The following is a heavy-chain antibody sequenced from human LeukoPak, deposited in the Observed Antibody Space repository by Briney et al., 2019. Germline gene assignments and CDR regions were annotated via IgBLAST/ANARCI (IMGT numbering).Heavy chain of an antibody. CDR1: GFTFSSYA. Sequence: GGSLRLSCAASGFTFSSYAMHWVRQAPGKGLDWVAVISYDGSNEYHADSVKGRFTISRDNSKNTLYLQMNSLRSEDTAVYYCARETQYSGGWSDFDYWGQGTLVTVSS. J-gene: IGHJ4*02. D-gene: IGHD6-19*01. CDR3: ARETQYSGGWSDFDY. V-gene: IGHV3-30*04. CDR2: ISYDGSNE.